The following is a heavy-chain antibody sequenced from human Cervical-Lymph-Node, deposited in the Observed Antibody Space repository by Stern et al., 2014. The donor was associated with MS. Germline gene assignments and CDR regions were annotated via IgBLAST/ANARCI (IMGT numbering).Heavy chain of an antibody. Sequence: EVQLVESGGGLVQPGGSLRLSCAASGFTFTTYTMSWVRQAPGKGLEWVSLISGSGSSTYYPNSVRGRFTISRDNSRHTLYLQMNSLRAEDTAVYYCAADDLGTIWDFDYWGQGTLVTVSS. V-gene: IGHV3-23*04. CDR2: ISGSGSST. CDR3: AADDLGTIWDFDY. J-gene: IGHJ4*02. CDR1: GFTFTTYT. D-gene: IGHD5-12*01.